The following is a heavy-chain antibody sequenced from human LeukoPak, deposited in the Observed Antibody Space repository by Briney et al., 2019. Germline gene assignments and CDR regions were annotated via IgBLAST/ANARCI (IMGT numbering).Heavy chain of an antibody. V-gene: IGHV1-69*04. CDR1: GGTFSSYA. CDR2: IIPILGIA. CDR3: AREDIVVVPAADYYYYYGMDV. Sequence: SVKVSCKASGGTFSSYAISWVRQAPGQGLEWMGRIIPILGIANYAQKFQGRVTITADKSTSTAYTELSSLRSEDTAVYYCAREDIVVVPAADYYYYYGMDVWGQGTTVTVSS. J-gene: IGHJ6*02. D-gene: IGHD2-2*01.